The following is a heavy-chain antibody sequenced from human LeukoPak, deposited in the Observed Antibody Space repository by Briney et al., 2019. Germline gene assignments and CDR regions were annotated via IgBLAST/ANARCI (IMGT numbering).Heavy chain of an antibody. CDR2: INQDGSEK. Sequence: PGGSLRLSCGASGFTLSIYWMSWVRQAPGKGLEWVANINQDGSEKYYVDSVKGRFTISRDNAKKSLYLQMNSLRVEDTAVYYCARGFDGYYGFDIWGQGTMVTVSS. CDR1: GFTLSIYW. V-gene: IGHV3-7*05. CDR3: ARGFDGYYGFDI. J-gene: IGHJ3*02. D-gene: IGHD5-24*01.